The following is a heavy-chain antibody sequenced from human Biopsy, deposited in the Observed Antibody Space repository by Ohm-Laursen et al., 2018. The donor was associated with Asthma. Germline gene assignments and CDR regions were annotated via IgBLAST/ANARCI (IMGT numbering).Heavy chain of an antibody. J-gene: IGHJ4*02. CDR1: GFSFDNYF. CDR2: INPSGAGT. V-gene: IGHV1-46*02. Sequence: ASVKVSCKTSGFSFDNYFMHWVRQAPGQGLEWMGIINPSGAGTRYAEKFRGRLIVTRDASTRTAFMDLRSLRSDDTAIYFCARARETTNYGDSDFDIWGQGTLVTVSS. CDR3: ARARETTNYGDSDFDI. D-gene: IGHD2-8*01.